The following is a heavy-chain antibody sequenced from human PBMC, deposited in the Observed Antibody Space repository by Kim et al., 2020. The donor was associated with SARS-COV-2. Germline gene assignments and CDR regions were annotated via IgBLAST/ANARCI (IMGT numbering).Heavy chain of an antibody. CDR2: TYSGGST. Sequence: GGSLRLSCAASGLTVGNNYMSWVRQAPGKGLEWVSVTYSGGSTYYADSVKGRFTISRDNSKNTLYLQMNSLRAEDTAVYYCARADYYYSSIDVWGQGTPGTLSS. V-gene: IGHV3-53*01. CDR3: ARADYYYSSIDV. J-gene: IGHJ6*02. CDR1: GLTVGNNY.